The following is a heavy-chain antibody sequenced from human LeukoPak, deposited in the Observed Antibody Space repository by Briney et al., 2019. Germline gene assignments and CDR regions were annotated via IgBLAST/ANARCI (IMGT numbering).Heavy chain of an antibody. CDR1: GFTFSSYW. J-gene: IGHJ5*02. CDR2: IKQDGSEK. V-gene: IGHV3-7*01. Sequence: GGSLRLSCAASGFTFSSYWMSWVRQAPGKGLEWVANIKQDGSEKYYVDSVKGRFTISRDNAKNSLFLQMNSLRAEDTAVYYGARRVVVPAVITSWFDPWGQGTLVTVSS. D-gene: IGHD2-2*01. CDR3: ARRVVVPAVITSWFDP.